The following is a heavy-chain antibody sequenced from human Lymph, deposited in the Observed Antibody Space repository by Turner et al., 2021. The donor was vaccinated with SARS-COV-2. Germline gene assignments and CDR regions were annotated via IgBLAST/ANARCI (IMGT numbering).Heavy chain of an antibody. Sequence: QVQLVQSGAEVKKPGSSVKVSCKASGGTFSSYAISWVRQAPGQGLEWMGGIYPFLRIATYAQKFQGRVTITADKPTSTAYRELSSLRSEDTAVFYCARVVGGFGELGYYYYYGMDVWGQGTTVTVSS. CDR1: GGTFSSYA. CDR2: IYPFLRIA. J-gene: IGHJ6*02. V-gene: IGHV1-69*10. CDR3: ARVVGGFGELGYYYYYGMDV. D-gene: IGHD3-10*01.